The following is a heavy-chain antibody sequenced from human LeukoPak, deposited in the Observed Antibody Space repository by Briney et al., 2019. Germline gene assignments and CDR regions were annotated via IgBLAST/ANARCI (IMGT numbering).Heavy chain of an antibody. D-gene: IGHD3-3*01. Sequence: GGSLRLSCAASGFTFSNHGMHWVRQAPGKGLEWVAFIWYDGSNRYYTDSVKGRFTFSRDNSKNTLYLQMNSLRVEDTAVYYCARDRGVDYFDHWGQGTLVTVSS. J-gene: IGHJ4*02. CDR2: IWYDGSNR. CDR3: ARDRGVDYFDH. CDR1: GFTFSNHG. V-gene: IGHV3-33*01.